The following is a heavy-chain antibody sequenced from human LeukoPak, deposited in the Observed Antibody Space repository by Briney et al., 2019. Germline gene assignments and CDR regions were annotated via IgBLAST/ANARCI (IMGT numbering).Heavy chain of an antibody. J-gene: IGHJ5*02. V-gene: IGHV1-2*02. CDR3: ARGSYWYDA. CDR1: GYTFTDYY. D-gene: IGHD6-13*01. Sequence: GASVKVSCKASGYTFTDYYIQWVRQAPGQGPEWMGWINPQSGGTIYAQKFQGRVTMTRETSISTAYMELSRLKSDDTAVFYCARGSYWYDAWGRGTLVTASS. CDR2: INPQSGGT.